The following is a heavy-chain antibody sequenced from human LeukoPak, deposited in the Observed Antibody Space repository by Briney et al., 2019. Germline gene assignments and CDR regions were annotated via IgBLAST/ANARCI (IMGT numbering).Heavy chain of an antibody. CDR2: IIPIFGTA. V-gene: IGHV1-69*13. CDR3: ARHSGYCSSTSCSTLWYYYGMDV. D-gene: IGHD2-2*01. Sequence: SVKVSCKASGGTFISCAISWVRQAPGQGLEWMGGIIPIFGTANYAQKFQGRVTITADESTSTAYMELSSLRSEDTAVYYCARHSGYCSSTSCSTLWYYYGMDVWGQGTTVTVSS. CDR1: GGTFISCA. J-gene: IGHJ6*02.